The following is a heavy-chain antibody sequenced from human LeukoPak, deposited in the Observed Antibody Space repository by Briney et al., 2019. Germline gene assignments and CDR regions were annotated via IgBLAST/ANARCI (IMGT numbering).Heavy chain of an antibody. D-gene: IGHD3-3*01. V-gene: IGHV4-59*01. CDR2: IYYSGST. CDR3: ARVYYDFWSGWTFDY. Sequence: SETLSLTCTVSGGSISSYYWSWIRQPPGKGLVWIGYIYYSGSTNYNPSLKSRVTISVDTSKNQFSLKLSSVTAADTAVYYCARVYYDFWSGWTFDYWGQGTLVTVSS. CDR1: GGSISSYY. J-gene: IGHJ4*02.